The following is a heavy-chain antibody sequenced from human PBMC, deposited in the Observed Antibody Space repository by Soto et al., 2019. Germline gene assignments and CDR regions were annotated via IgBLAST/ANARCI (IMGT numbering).Heavy chain of an antibody. CDR3: ARTPQIYSSGRVSDYYYYGMDV. V-gene: IGHV3-30-3*01. D-gene: IGHD6-19*01. CDR2: ISYDGSNK. J-gene: IGHJ6*02. Sequence: QVQLVESGGGVVQPGRSLRLSCAASGFTFSSYAMHWVRQAPGKGLEWVAVISYDGSNKYYADSVKGRFTISRDNSKNPLYLQMNSLRAEDTAVYYCARTPQIYSSGRVSDYYYYGMDVWGQGTTVTVSS. CDR1: GFTFSSYA.